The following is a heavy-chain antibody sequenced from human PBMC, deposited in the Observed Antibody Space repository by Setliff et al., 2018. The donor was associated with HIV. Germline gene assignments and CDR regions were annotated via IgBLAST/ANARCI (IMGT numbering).Heavy chain of an antibody. V-gene: IGHV4-4*02. Sequence: TLSLTCAVSGGSISSSNWWSWVRQPPGKGLEWIGEIYHSGSTNYNPSLKSRVTISVDTSKTQFSLRLGSVTAADTAVYYCASGLFYDYWGQGALVTVSS. CDR3: ASGLFYDY. CDR1: GGSISSSNW. CDR2: IYHSGST. J-gene: IGHJ4*02. D-gene: IGHD2-21*01.